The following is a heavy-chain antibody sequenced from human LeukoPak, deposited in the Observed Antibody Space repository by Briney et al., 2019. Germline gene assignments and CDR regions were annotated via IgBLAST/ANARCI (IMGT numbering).Heavy chain of an antibody. D-gene: IGHD5-12*01. J-gene: IGHJ6*03. V-gene: IGHV4-59*01. CDR3: ARVVYSGYDFRGAMDV. Sequence: PSETLSLTCTVSGGSISSYYWSWIRQPPGKGLEWIGYIYYTGSTNHNPSLKSRVTISVDTYKNQFSLKLSSVTAADTAVYYCARVVYSGYDFRGAMDVWGKGTTVTVSS. CDR1: GGSISSYY. CDR2: IYYTGST.